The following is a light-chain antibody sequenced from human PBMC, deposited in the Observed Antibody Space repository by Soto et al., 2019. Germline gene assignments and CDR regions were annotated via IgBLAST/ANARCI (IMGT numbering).Light chain of an antibody. CDR2: DVS. Sequence: QSVLNQPPSGFGAPGQSVTISCPGTNNDVGGYNFVSWYQHHPGKAPKVLIYDVSKRPSGVPDRFSGSKSGNTASLTISGLQAEDEADYHCCSYAGTYTYVVFGGGTKVTVL. J-gene: IGLJ2*01. CDR3: CSYAGTYTYVV. V-gene: IGLV2-11*01. CDR1: NNDVGGYNF.